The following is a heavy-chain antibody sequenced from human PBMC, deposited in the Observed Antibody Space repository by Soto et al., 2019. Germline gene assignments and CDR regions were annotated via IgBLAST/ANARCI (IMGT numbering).Heavy chain of an antibody. J-gene: IGHJ4*02. CDR3: ARGGGSTKVDY. D-gene: IGHD2-2*01. CDR1: GGSITSSGYY. V-gene: IGHV4-31*03. CDR2: TSNSGST. Sequence: QVQLQESGPGLVKPSQTLSLTCTVSGGSITSSGYYWSWIRQHPGEGLEWIGFTSNSGSTSYNPSLKSRVTISVDTSSNQFSLHLKSVTAADTVVYYCARGGGSTKVDYWGQGTMVTVSP.